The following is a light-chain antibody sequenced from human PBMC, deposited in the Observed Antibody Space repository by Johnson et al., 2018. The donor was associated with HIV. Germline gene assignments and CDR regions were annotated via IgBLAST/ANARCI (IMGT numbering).Light chain of an antibody. CDR2: ENN. V-gene: IGLV1-51*01. CDR1: SPNLGNNY. J-gene: IGLJ1*01. Sequence: QSVLTQPPSVSAAPGQKVTISCSGSSPNLGNNYVSCYHQPPETAPKPLTYENNKRSSGFPDRFSGPKLATSATLGIPGLQIGDEADYYCGTWDSSLSVYVFRGGTKVTVL. CDR3: GTWDSSLSVYV.